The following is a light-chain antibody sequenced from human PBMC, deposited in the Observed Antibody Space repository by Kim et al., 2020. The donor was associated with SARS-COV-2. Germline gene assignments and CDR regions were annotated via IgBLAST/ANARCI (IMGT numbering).Light chain of an antibody. CDR2: KAS. J-gene: IGKJ2*01. Sequence: LSAFVGDRVTLTGRASQSIGIWLAWYQQKPGKAPKLLIYKASTLDSGVPSRFSGSGSGTEFTLTISSLQPDDFATYYCQKYNGYSVGQGTKLEI. CDR3: QKYNGYS. V-gene: IGKV1-5*03. CDR1: QSIGIW.